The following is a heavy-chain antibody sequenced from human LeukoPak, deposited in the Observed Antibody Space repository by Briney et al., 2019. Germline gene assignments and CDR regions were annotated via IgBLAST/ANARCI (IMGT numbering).Heavy chain of an antibody. Sequence: SETLSLTCTVSGGSISSGDYYWSWIRQPPGKGLEWIGYIYYSGSTYYNPSLKSRVTISVDTSKNQFSLKLSSVTAADPAVYYCARGWGGSYWGGSIFGYYFDYWGQGTLVTVSS. D-gene: IGHD1-26*01. CDR1: GGSISSGDYY. CDR2: IYYSGST. CDR3: ARGWGGSYWGGSIFGYYFDY. J-gene: IGHJ4*02. V-gene: IGHV4-30-4*08.